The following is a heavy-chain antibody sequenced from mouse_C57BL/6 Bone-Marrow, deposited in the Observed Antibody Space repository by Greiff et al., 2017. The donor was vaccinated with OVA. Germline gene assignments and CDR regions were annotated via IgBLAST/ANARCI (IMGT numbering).Heavy chain of an antibody. CDR2: IYPRSGNT. Sequence: VQRVESGAELARPGASVKLSCKASGYTFTSYGISWVKQRTGQGLEWIGEIYPRSGNTYYNEKFKGKATLTADKSSSTAYMELRSLTSEDSAVYFCARRGTTVVATDYWGQGTTLTVSS. CDR3: ARRGTTVVATDY. CDR1: GYTFTSYG. V-gene: IGHV1-81*01. D-gene: IGHD1-1*01. J-gene: IGHJ2*01.